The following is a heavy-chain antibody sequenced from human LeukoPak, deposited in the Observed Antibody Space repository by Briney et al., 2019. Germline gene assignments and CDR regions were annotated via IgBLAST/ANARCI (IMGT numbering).Heavy chain of an antibody. CDR2: MNSDGSST. CDR1: GFTFSTYW. CDR3: ARYDYWGGAFDY. D-gene: IGHD3-3*01. V-gene: IGHV3-74*01. J-gene: IGHJ4*02. Sequence: PGGSLRLSCAACGFTFSTYWMQWVRQAPGKGLVWVSRMNSDGSSTAYADSVKGRFTISRDNAKNTLYLQMNSLRAEDTAVYYCARYDYWGGAFDYWGQGTLVTVSS.